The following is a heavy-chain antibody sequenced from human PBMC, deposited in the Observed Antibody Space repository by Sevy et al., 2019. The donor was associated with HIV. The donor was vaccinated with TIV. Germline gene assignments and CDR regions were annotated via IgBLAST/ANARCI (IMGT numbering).Heavy chain of an antibody. J-gene: IGHJ6*02. CDR1: GYTFTGYY. Sequence: ASVKVSCKASGYTFTGYYMHWVRQAPGQGLEWMGRINPNSGGTNYAQKFQGRVTMTRDTSISTAYMELSRLRSDDTAVSYCARAGFRASGIYYYGLDVWGQGTTVTVSS. CDR2: INPNSGGT. CDR3: ARAGFRASGIYYYGLDV. D-gene: IGHD1-26*01. V-gene: IGHV1-2*06.